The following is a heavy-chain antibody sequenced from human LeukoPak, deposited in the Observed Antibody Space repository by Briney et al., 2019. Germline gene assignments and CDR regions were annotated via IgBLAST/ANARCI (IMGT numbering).Heavy chain of an antibody. Sequence: ASVKVSCKASGYTFTGYYMHWVRQAPGQGLEWMGWINPNSGGTNYAQKFQGRVTMTRDTSISTAYMELSRLRSDDTAVYYCARDDGISSNFDYWGQGTLDTVSS. D-gene: IGHD2-2*01. CDR3: ARDDGISSNFDY. V-gene: IGHV1-2*02. CDR1: GYTFTGYY. CDR2: INPNSGGT. J-gene: IGHJ4*02.